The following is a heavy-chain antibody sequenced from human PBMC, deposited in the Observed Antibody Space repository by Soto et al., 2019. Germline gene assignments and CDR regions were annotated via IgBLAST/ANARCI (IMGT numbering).Heavy chain of an antibody. CDR2: ISGSGGTT. CDR1: GFTFSTYG. V-gene: IGHV3-23*01. Sequence: RRLSCAASGFTFSTYGMTWVRQAPGKGLEWVSGISGSGGTTYYADSVKGRFTISRDNSKNTQYLQMTSLRGEDTAVYYCAKGLGQGYYYYYGLDVWGQGTTVTVSS. CDR3: AKGLGQGYYYYYGLDV. J-gene: IGHJ6*02. D-gene: IGHD1-26*01.